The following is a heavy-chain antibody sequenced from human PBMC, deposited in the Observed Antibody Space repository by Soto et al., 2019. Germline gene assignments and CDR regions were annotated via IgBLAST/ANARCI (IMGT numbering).Heavy chain of an antibody. V-gene: IGHV3-23*01. Sequence: EVQLLESGGGLVQPGGSLRLSCAASGFTFSSYAMSWVRQAPGKGLEWVSAISGSGGSTYYADSVKGRFTISRDNSKNTMNLQMNSLRAEDTAVYYCAKGSLRVGDIVVVVRDYYYYYGMDVWGQGTTVTVAS. J-gene: IGHJ6*02. D-gene: IGHD2-15*01. CDR3: AKGSLRVGDIVVVVRDYYYYYGMDV. CDR1: GFTFSSYA. CDR2: ISGSGGST.